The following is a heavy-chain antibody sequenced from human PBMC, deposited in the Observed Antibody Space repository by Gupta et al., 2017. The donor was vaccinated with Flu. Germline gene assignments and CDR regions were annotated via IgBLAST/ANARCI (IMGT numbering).Heavy chain of an antibody. J-gene: IGHJ6*03. D-gene: IGHD3-22*01. CDR3: ARPNYYDSSGYEDNYYYYYMDV. CDR2: ISSSSRYI. Sequence: QVPGKGLWWVSSISSSSRYIYYADSVKGRFTVSRDNAKNSLHLQMNSLRAEDTAVYYCARPNYYDSSGYEDNYYYYYMDVWGKGTTVTVSS. V-gene: IGHV3-21*01.